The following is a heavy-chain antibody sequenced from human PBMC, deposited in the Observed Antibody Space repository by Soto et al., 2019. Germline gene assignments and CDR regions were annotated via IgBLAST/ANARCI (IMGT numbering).Heavy chain of an antibody. D-gene: IGHD2-2*02. CDR3: ARGYCSSTSCYTYNWFDP. CDR2: IYYSGST. Sequence: SETLSLTCTVSGGSISSYYWSWIRQPPGKGLEWIGYIYYSGSTNYNPSLKSRVTISVDTSKNQFSLKLSSVTAADTAVYYCARGYCSSTSCYTYNWFDPWGQGTLVTVSS. J-gene: IGHJ5*02. CDR1: GGSISSYY. V-gene: IGHV4-59*08.